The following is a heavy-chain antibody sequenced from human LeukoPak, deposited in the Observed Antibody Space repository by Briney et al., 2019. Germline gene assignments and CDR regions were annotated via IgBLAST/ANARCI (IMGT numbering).Heavy chain of an antibody. D-gene: IGHD6-13*01. CDR1: GFTFSSYG. Sequence: PGGSLRLSCAASGFTFSSYGMHWVRQAPGKGLEWVAVISYDGSNKYYADSVKGRFTISRDNSKNTLYLQMNSLRAEDTAVYYCAKDTAYGSSRWGFDYWGQGTLVTVSS. CDR2: ISYDGSNK. J-gene: IGHJ4*02. CDR3: AKDTAYGSSRWGFDY. V-gene: IGHV3-30*18.